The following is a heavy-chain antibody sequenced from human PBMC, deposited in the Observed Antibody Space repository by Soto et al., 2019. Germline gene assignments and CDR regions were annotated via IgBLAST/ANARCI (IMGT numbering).Heavy chain of an antibody. CDR1: GFTFSSYS. J-gene: IGHJ4*02. Sequence: EVQLVESGGGLVKPGGSLRLSCAASGFTFSSYSMNWVRQAPGKGLEWVSSISSSSSYIYYADSVKGRFTISRDNAKNSLYLQMNSLRAEDTAVYYCARDPRFQGETVAGNGVDYWGQGTLVTVSS. D-gene: IGHD6-19*01. CDR2: ISSSSSYI. V-gene: IGHV3-21*01. CDR3: ARDPRFQGETVAGNGVDY.